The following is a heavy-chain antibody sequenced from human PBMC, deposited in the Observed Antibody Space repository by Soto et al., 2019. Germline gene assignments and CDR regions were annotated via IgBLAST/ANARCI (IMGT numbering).Heavy chain of an antibody. CDR1: GFNVNSDY. V-gene: IGHV3-53*01. Sequence: LRLSCAASGFNVNSDYMNWVRQTPGKGLEWVASIYSGETTYYADSVGGRFTISSDKSKNTLYLQLSSLRIEDTAVYYCTRDGRGLGRLSLFEYWGQGVLVTVSS. J-gene: IGHJ4*02. CDR3: TRDGRGLGRLSLFEY. CDR2: IYSGETT. D-gene: IGHD2-21*02.